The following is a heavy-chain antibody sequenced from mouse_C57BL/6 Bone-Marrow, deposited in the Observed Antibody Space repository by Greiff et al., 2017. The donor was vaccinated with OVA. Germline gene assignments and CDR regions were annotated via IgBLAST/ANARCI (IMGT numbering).Heavy chain of an antibody. J-gene: IGHJ4*01. CDR3: AKASSGYVMDY. Sequence: VKLMESGPGLVAPSQSLSITCTVSGFSLTSYGVSWVRQPPGKGLEWLGVIWGDGSTNYHSALISRLSISKDNSKSQVFLKLNSMQTDGTATYYGAKASSGYVMDYWGQGTSVTVAS. CDR2: IWGDGST. V-gene: IGHV2-3*01. CDR1: GFSLTSYG. D-gene: IGHD3-2*02.